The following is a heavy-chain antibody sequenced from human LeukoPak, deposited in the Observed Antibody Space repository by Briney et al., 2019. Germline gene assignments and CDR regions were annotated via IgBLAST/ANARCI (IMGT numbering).Heavy chain of an antibody. J-gene: IGHJ4*01. V-gene: IGHV5-51*01. D-gene: IGHD6-19*01. CDR3: ARQGIAEAGIDY. CDR1: GYRFTSYW. CDR2: IYPGDSET. Sequence: GESLKISCKGSGYRFTSYWIGWVRQMPGKGLEWMGIIYPGDSETRYSPSSQGQVTISADKSISTAYLQWNSLKASDTAMYYCARQGIAEAGIDYWGQGTLLTVSS.